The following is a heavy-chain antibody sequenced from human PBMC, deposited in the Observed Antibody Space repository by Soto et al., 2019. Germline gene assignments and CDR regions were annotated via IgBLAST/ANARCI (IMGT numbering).Heavy chain of an antibody. CDR1: GFTFTRYS. CDR2: ISSTTNYI. J-gene: IGHJ4*02. V-gene: IGHV3-21*06. Sequence: EVQLVESGGGRVKPGGSLRLSCAASGFTFTRYSMNWVHQAPGKGLEWVSSISSTTNYIYYGDSMKGRFTIYRDNAKNSLYLEMNILRAEDTAVYYCARESGDLTSNFDYWGQGTLVTVSS. D-gene: IGHD3-10*01. CDR3: ARESGDLTSNFDY.